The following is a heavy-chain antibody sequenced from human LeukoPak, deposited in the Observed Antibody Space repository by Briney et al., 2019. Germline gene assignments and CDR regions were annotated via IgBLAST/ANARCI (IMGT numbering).Heavy chain of an antibody. V-gene: IGHV4-59*08. J-gene: IGHJ4*02. CDR2: IYYSGST. CDR1: GDSISSYY. Sequence: SETLSLTCTVSGDSISSYYWSWIRQPPGKGLEWIGYIYYSGSTNYNPSLKSRVTISVDTSKNQFSLKLSSVTAADTAVYYCARFTGYSSSWYVDYWGQGTLVTVSS. CDR3: ARFTGYSSSWYVDY. D-gene: IGHD6-13*01.